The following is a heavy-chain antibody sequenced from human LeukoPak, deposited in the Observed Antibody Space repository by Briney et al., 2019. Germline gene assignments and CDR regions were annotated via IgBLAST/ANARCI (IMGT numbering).Heavy chain of an antibody. CDR2: ISSSSSTI. CDR3: ARDFSSPVDY. Sequence: GESLRLSCAASGFTFSSYSMNWVRQAPGKGLEWVSYISSSSSTIYYADSVKGRFTISRDNAKNSLYLQMNSLRAEDTAVYYCARDFSSPVDYWGQGTLVTVSS. D-gene: IGHD6-13*01. V-gene: IGHV3-48*01. CDR1: GFTFSSYS. J-gene: IGHJ4*02.